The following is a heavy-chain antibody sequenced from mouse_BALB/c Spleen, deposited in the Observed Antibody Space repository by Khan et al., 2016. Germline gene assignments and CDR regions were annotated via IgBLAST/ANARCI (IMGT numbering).Heavy chain of an antibody. CDR2: INSNGGNT. CDR3: ARVYNYGSPYVDY. Sequence: EVELVESGGGLVQPGGSLKLSCAASGFTFSNYGMSWVRQTPDKRLELVATINSNGGNTYYPDSVKGRFTISRDNSNNTLYLQMSSLKSEATAMYFCARVYNYGSPYVDYWRQGTTLTVAS. V-gene: IGHV5-6-3*01. D-gene: IGHD1-1*01. CDR1: GFTFSNYG. J-gene: IGHJ2*01.